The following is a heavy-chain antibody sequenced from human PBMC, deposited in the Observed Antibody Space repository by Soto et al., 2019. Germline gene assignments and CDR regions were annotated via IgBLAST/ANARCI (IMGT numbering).Heavy chain of an antibody. CDR1: GFIFTSYA. V-gene: IGHV3-23*01. J-gene: IGHJ5*02. D-gene: IGHD3-10*01. CDR2: MSGSGDIS. Sequence: EVQLLASGGGLVQPGGSLRLSCAASGFIFTSYAMSWVRQAPGKGLEWVSVMSGSGDISYYADSVKGRFTISRDTSKNVLALQMNSLRAEDTAVYYCGRHRLYGSENNWFDPWGQGTLVTVSS. CDR3: GRHRLYGSENNWFDP.